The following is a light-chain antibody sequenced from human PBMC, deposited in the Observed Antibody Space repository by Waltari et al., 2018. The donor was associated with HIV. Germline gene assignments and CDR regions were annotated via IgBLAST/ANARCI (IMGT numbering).Light chain of an antibody. CDR2: NNN. CDR3: AAWDDSLNAWV. CDR1: SSNIGSNT. J-gene: IGLJ3*02. V-gene: IGLV1-44*01. Sequence: QSVVTQPPSASGTPGQRVTIYCSGSSSNIGSNTINWFQQLPGTAPKLLIYNNNLRPSGVPDRFSGSKSGTSASLAISGLQSDDEADFYCAAWDDSLNAWVFGGGTKLTVL.